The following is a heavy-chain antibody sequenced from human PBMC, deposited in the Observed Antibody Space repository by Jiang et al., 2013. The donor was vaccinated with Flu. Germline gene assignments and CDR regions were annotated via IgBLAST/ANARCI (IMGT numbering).Heavy chain of an antibody. CDR1: GFTFSSYA. D-gene: IGHD5-24*01. CDR3: AIPWGRRDGYNFRRGLLGFDY. CDR2: ISGSGGST. V-gene: IGHV3-23*01. Sequence: VQLLESGGNLVQPGGSLRLSCAGSGFTFSSYAMSWVRQAPGKGLEWVSAISGSGGSTYYADSVKGRFTISRDNSKNTLYLQMNSLRAEDTAVYYCAIPWGRRDGYNFRRGLLGFDYWGQGTLVTVSS. J-gene: IGHJ4*02.